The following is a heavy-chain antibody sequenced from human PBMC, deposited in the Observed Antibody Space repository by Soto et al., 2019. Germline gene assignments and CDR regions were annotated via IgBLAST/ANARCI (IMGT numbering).Heavy chain of an antibody. CDR3: ARGYGGNFGY. V-gene: IGHV4-38-2*01. CDR1: AYSISSGHY. CDR2: LYHSGST. J-gene: IGHJ4*02. Sequence: SETLSLTCDVSAYSISSGHYWAGVRQPPGKGLEWIGTLYHSGSTYSNPSLRSRVTISIDTSKTQFSLKLSSVTAADTAVYYCARGYGGNFGYWAQGTLVTVSS. D-gene: IGHD4-17*01.